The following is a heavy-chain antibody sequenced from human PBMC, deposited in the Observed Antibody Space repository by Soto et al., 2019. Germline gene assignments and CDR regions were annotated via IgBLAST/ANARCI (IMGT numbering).Heavy chain of an antibody. Sequence: ASVKVSCKASGYTFTSYGISWVRQAPGQGLEWMGWISAYNGNTNYAQKLQGRVTMTTDTSTSTAYMELRSLRSDDTAVYYCARDRGRYFDWLLSFDYWGQGTLVTDSS. CDR3: ARDRGRYFDWLLSFDY. CDR2: ISAYNGNT. CDR1: GYTFTSYG. J-gene: IGHJ4*02. V-gene: IGHV1-18*01. D-gene: IGHD3-9*01.